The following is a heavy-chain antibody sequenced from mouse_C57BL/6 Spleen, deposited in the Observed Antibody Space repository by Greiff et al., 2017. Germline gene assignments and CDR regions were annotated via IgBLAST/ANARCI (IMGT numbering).Heavy chain of an antibody. V-gene: IGHV1-39*01. CDR1: GYSFTDYN. Sequence: EVKLQESGPELVKPGASVKISCKASGYSFTDYNMNWVKQSNGKSLEWIGVINPNYGTTSYNQKFKGKATLTVDQSSSTAYMQLNSLTSEDSAVYYCASPDYYGSSYGWFAYWGQGTLVTVSA. D-gene: IGHD1-1*01. CDR2: INPNYGTT. CDR3: ASPDYYGSSYGWFAY. J-gene: IGHJ3*01.